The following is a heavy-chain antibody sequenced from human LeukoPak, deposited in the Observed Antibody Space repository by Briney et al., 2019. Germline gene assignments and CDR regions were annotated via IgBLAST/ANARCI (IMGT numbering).Heavy chain of an antibody. V-gene: IGHV3-48*04. CDR3: ARDNGRIAVAGVFDY. J-gene: IGHJ4*02. D-gene: IGHD6-19*01. CDR2: ISSSSSTI. CDR1: GFTVSSNY. Sequence: GGSLRLSCAASGFTVSSNYMSWVRQAPGKGLEWVSYISSSSSTIYYADSVKGRFTISRDNAKNSLYLQMNSLRAEDTAVYYCARDNGRIAVAGVFDYWGQGTLVTVSS.